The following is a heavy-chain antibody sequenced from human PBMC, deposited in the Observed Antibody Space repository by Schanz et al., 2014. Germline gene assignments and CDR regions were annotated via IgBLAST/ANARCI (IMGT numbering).Heavy chain of an antibody. CDR3: ARIGGSVFDY. V-gene: IGHV3-11*01. D-gene: IGHD3-10*01. CDR1: GFPFSDYF. CDR2: IGNGGVTI. Sequence: VQLMESGGGLVKPGGSLRLSCTASGFPFSDYFMAWIRQPPGRGLEWVSYIGNGGVTIYYADSVKGRFTISRDNSKSSLYLQMNSLRAEDTAVYYCARIGGSVFDYWAQGTLVTVSS. J-gene: IGHJ4*02.